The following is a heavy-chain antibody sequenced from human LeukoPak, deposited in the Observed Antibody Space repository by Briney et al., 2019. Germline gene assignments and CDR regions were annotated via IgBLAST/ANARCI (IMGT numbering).Heavy chain of an antibody. Sequence: PSETLSLTCTVSGGSISSSSYYWGWIRQPPGKGLEWIRSIYYSGSTYYNPSLKSRVTISVDTSKNQFSLKLSSVTAADTAVYYCARHEESAAAAMYYYYYMDVWGKGTTVTVSS. CDR2: IYYSGST. CDR1: GGSISSSSYY. D-gene: IGHD6-13*01. J-gene: IGHJ6*03. V-gene: IGHV4-39*01. CDR3: ARHEESAAAAMYYYYYMDV.